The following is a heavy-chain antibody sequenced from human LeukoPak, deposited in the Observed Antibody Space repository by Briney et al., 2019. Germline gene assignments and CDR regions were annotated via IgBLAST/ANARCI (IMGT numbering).Heavy chain of an antibody. CDR1: GGSISSYY. CDR3: ARDRVQWLVHRNNWFDP. J-gene: IGHJ5*02. CDR2: IYTSGST. Sequence: PSETLSLTCTVSGGSISSYYWSCIRQPARKGLEWIGRIYTSGSTNYNPSLKSRVTMSVDTSKNQFSLKLSSVTAADTAVYYCARDRVQWLVHRNNWFDPWGQGTLVTVSS. D-gene: IGHD6-19*01. V-gene: IGHV4-4*07.